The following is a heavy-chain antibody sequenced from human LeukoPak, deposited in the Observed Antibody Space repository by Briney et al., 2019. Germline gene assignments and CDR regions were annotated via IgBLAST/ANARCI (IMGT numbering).Heavy chain of an antibody. CDR1: GASISTGSSY. D-gene: IGHD4-17*01. J-gene: IGHJ4*02. V-gene: IGHV4-61*02. Sequence: PSETLSLTCTVSGASISTGSSYWSWIRQPAGEGLEWIGRIHNSGSTNYNPSLNSRVTISVDTSKNQVSLKLTSVTAADTAVYYCARLSGREYGDYEDYWGQGTLVTVSS. CDR3: ARLSGREYGDYEDY. CDR2: IHNSGST.